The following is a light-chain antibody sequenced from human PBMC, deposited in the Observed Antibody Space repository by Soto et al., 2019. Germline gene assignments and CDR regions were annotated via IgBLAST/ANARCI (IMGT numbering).Light chain of an antibody. CDR1: QSVSRN. CDR3: HQYNNWPLT. J-gene: IGKJ4*01. V-gene: IGKV3-15*01. Sequence: EVVMTHSPAALSVSPGERATLSCSASQSVSRNVAWYQQKPGQYPRLLIYDASTRATGTPDRFSGTGSGTEFTLTISSLQSEDFALYCCHQYNNWPLTFGGGTKVDIK. CDR2: DAS.